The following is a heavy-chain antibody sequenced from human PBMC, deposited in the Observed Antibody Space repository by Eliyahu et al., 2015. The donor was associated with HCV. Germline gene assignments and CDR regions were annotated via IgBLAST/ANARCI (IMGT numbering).Heavy chain of an antibody. CDR3: TRADRGYFDY. J-gene: IGHJ4*02. CDR2: IKQDGREK. D-gene: IGHD1-14*01. V-gene: IGHV3-7*01. Sequence: EVQLVESGGGLVQPGGSLRLSCGASGFSFTSYWMSWVRQAPGKGLEWVAHIKQDGREKYYQDSVQGRFTISRDNAKNSLSLQMNSLRAEDTAVYYCTRADRGYFDYWGQGTLVTVSS. CDR1: GFSFTSYW.